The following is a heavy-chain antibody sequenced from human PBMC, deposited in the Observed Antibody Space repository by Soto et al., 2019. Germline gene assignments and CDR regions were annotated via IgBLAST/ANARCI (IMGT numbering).Heavy chain of an antibody. Sequence: QVHLVQSGAEMKKPGSSVKVSCKVSGGDLTNSGISWVRQAPGQGLEWMGGIFPLLAMVDYSQKFQGRVTITADESTNTVYMDLCSLKSDDSSVYDCAKEDGAGFKSWGQGTLVIVSS. J-gene: IGHJ4*02. CDR1: GGDLTNSG. CDR3: AKEDGAGFKS. V-gene: IGHV1-69*04. CDR2: IFPLLAMV. D-gene: IGHD1-26*01.